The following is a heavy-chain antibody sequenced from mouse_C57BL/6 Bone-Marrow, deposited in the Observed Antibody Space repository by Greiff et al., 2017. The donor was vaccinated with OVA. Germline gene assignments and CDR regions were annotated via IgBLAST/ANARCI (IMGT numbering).Heavy chain of an antibody. V-gene: IGHV1-15*01. Sequence: QVQLQQSGAELVRPGASVTLSCKASGYTFTDYEMHWVKQTPVHGLEWIGAIAPETGGTAYNQKFKGKAILTADKSSSTAYMELRSLTSEDSAVYYSTRRDGSSYCWYFDVWGTGTTVTVSS. CDR3: TRRDGSSYCWYFDV. D-gene: IGHD1-1*01. J-gene: IGHJ1*03. CDR1: GYTFTDYE. CDR2: IAPETGGT.